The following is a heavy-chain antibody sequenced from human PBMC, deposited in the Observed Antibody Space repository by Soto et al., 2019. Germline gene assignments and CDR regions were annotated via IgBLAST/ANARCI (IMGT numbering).Heavy chain of an antibody. CDR2: IDPNSGVT. CDR3: AKETFKFDS. J-gene: IGHJ4*02. V-gene: IGHV1-2*02. CDR1: GYTFTTYY. Sequence: AAVKVSCKTSGYTFTTYYLHWVRQAPGQGLEWMGWIDPNSGVTKYAQKFQGRVTVTRDTSISTTYMELSRLTSDDTAVYYCAKETFKFDSWGQGTLVTVSS.